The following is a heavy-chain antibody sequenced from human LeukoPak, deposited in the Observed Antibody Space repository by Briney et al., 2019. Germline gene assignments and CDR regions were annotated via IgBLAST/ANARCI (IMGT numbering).Heavy chain of an antibody. J-gene: IGHJ4*02. V-gene: IGHV3-53*01. Sequence: PGGSLRLSCAASGFTVSSNYMSWVRQAPGKGLEWVSVIYSGGSTYYADSVKGRFTISRDNSKNTLYLQMNSLRAEDTAVYYCAKFMWSERTIIDYWAQGTLVTVSS. CDR1: GFTVSSNY. D-gene: IGHD5-12*01. CDR3: AKFMWSERTIIDY. CDR2: IYSGGST.